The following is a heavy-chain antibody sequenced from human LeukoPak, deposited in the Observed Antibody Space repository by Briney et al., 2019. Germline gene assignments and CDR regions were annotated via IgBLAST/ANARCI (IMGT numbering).Heavy chain of an antibody. D-gene: IGHD3-22*01. V-gene: IGHV3-15*01. CDR1: GFTFSNAW. CDR2: IKSKTGGGTT. CDR3: TTAAYYDSSEDY. Sequence: GGSLRLSCAASGFTFSNAWMSWVRQAPGKGLEWVGRIKSKTGGGTTDYAAPVKGRFTISRDDSKNTLYLQMNSLKTEDTAVYYCTTAAYYDSSEDYWGQGTLVTVSS. J-gene: IGHJ4*02.